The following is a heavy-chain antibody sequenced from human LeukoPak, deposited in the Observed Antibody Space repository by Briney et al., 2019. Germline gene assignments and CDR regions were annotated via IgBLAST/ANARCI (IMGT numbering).Heavy chain of an antibody. D-gene: IGHD6-13*01. CDR2: ISGSGGST. Sequence: PGGSLRLSCTASGFTFSSYSMNWVRQAPGKGLEWVSAISGSGGSTYYADSVKGRFTISRDNSKNTLYLQMNSLRAEDTAVYYCAKASWYFHYFDYWGQGTLVTVSS. J-gene: IGHJ4*02. CDR3: AKASWYFHYFDY. CDR1: GFTFSSYS. V-gene: IGHV3-23*01.